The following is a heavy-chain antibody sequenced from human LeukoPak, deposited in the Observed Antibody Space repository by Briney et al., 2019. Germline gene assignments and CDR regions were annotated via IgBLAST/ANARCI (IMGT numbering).Heavy chain of an antibody. Sequence: ASVKVSCKASGGTFSSYAISWVRQAPGQGLEWMGWMNPNSGNTGYAQKFQGRVTITRNTSISTAYMELSSLRSEDTAVYYCARRAVVVADDAFDIWGQGTMVTVSS. CDR1: GGTFSSYA. CDR2: MNPNSGNT. V-gene: IGHV1-8*03. CDR3: ARRAVVVADDAFDI. D-gene: IGHD6-19*01. J-gene: IGHJ3*02.